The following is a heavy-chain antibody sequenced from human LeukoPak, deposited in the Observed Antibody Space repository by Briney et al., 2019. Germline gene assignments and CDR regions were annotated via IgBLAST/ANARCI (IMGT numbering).Heavy chain of an antibody. CDR1: GGSISSSSYY. CDR2: IYYSGST. CDR3: AREGPQGSSSQTFDY. V-gene: IGHV4-39*07. J-gene: IGHJ4*02. Sequence: SETLSLTCTVSGGSISSSSYYWGWIRQPPGKGLEWIGSIYYSGSTYYNPSLKSRVTISVDTSKNQFSLKLSSVTAADTAVYYCAREGPQGSSSQTFDYWGQGTLVTVSS. D-gene: IGHD6-6*01.